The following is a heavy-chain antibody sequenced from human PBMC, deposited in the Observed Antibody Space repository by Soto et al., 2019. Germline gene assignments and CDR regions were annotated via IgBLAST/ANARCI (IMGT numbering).Heavy chain of an antibody. CDR1: GGTFSSYT. CDR2: IIPILGIA. J-gene: IGHJ4*02. D-gene: IGHD1-26*01. CDR3: ARDSSSGRSGSYSLDY. V-gene: IGHV1-69*08. Sequence: QVQLVQSGAEVKKPGSSVKVSCKASGGTFSSYTISWVRQAPGQGFEWMGRIIPILGIANYAQKFQGRVTITADKSTSTAYMELSSLRSEDTAVYYCARDSSSGRSGSYSLDYWGQGTLVTVSS.